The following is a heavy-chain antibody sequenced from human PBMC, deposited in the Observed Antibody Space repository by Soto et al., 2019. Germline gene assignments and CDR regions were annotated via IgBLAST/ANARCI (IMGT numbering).Heavy chain of an antibody. CDR1: GYTFTNFG. V-gene: IGHV1-18*01. D-gene: IGHD1-26*01. CDR3: ARGGNPIDY. CDR2: ISAYNGNT. J-gene: IGHJ4*02. Sequence: QVQRVQSGAEVKKPGASVKVSGKPSGYTFTNFGRSWVRQAPGQGLEWMGWISAYNGNTNYAQTFQGRVTMTTDTSTSTAYMELGSLRSDDTAGYYCARGGNPIDYWGQGTLVTVSS.